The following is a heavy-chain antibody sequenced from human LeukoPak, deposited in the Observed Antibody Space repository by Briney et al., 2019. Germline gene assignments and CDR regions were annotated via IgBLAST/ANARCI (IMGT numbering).Heavy chain of an antibody. Sequence: ASVEVSCKASGGTFSSYAISWVRQAPGQGLEWMGGIIPIFGTANYAQKFQGRVTITADKSTSTAYMELSSLRSEDTAVYYCARNSPYSSSWYSDYWGQGTLVTVSS. CDR1: GGTFSSYA. CDR2: IIPIFGTA. CDR3: ARNSPYSSSWYSDY. V-gene: IGHV1-69*06. D-gene: IGHD6-13*01. J-gene: IGHJ4*02.